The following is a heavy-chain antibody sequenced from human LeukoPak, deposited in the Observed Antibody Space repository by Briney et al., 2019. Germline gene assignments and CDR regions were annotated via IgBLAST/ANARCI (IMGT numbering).Heavy chain of an antibody. Sequence: GGSLRLSCEASGFIFSNFWMHWVRQAPGKGLVWVSRIKTDGSESSYADSANGRFTISRDNAKNTLYLQMGSLRDDDTAVYFCARDVGAYGGSPGGDWGLGTLVTVSS. D-gene: IGHD2-21*01. V-gene: IGHV3-74*01. CDR1: GFIFSNFW. CDR3: ARDVGAYGGSPGGD. CDR2: IKTDGSES. J-gene: IGHJ4*02.